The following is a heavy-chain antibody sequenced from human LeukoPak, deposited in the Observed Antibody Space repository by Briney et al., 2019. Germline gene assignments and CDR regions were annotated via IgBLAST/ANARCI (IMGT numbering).Heavy chain of an antibody. D-gene: IGHD5-18*01. Sequence: GGSLRPSCAASGFTFSSYAMHWVRQAPGKGLEWVAVISYDGSNKYYADSVKGRFTISRDNSKNTLYLQMNSLRAEDTAVYYCARGREDTAWSPPDYWGQGTLVTVSS. J-gene: IGHJ4*02. V-gene: IGHV3-30-3*01. CDR3: ARGREDTAWSPPDY. CDR1: GFTFSSYA. CDR2: ISYDGSNK.